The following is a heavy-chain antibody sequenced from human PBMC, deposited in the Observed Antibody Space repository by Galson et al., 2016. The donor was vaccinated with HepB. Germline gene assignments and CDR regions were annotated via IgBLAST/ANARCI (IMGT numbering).Heavy chain of an antibody. D-gene: IGHD5-12*01. J-gene: IGHJ4*02. Sequence: SLRLSCAASGFTFDDYAMHWVRQVPGRGLEWVSGILWNGDIGYADSVKGRFTVSRDNAMNSLYLQMNSLGAEDTAFYYCAKATMATKGAIDYWGQGTLVTVAP. CDR2: ILWNGDI. CDR3: AKATMATKGAIDY. V-gene: IGHV3-9*01. CDR1: GFTFDDYA.